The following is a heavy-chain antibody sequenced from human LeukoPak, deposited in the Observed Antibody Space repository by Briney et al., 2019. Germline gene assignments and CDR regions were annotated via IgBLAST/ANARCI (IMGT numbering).Heavy chain of an antibody. Sequence: SETLSLTCTVSGGSVSSGSYYWSWIRQPPGKGLEWIGYIYYSGSTNYNPSLESRATISVDTSKNHFSLKMSSVTAADTAVYYCARSSGTGTFSYWGQGTLVTVSS. CDR2: IYYSGST. J-gene: IGHJ4*02. D-gene: IGHD6-25*01. V-gene: IGHV4-61*03. CDR1: GGSVSSGSYY. CDR3: ARSSGTGTFSY.